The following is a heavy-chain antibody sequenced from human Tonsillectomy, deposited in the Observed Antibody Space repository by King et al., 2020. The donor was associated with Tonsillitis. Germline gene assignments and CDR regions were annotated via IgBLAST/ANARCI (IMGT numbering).Heavy chain of an antibody. Sequence: VQLVESGGGLVQPGGSLRLSCAASGFTFSNHDMHWVRQVTGRGLEWVSAIGAAGDIYYAGSVKGRFTISRDNAKKSLYLQMNSLRAGDTAGYYCARVGAAADAVDIWGQGTMVTVSS. V-gene: IGHV3-13*04. J-gene: IGHJ3*02. D-gene: IGHD6-13*01. CDR1: GFTFSNHD. CDR3: ARVGAAADAVDI. CDR2: IGAAGDI.